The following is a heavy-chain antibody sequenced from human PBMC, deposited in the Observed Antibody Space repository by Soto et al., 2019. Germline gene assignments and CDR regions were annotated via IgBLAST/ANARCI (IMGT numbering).Heavy chain of an antibody. Sequence: ASVKVSCKASGYTFTSYGISWVRQAPGQGLEWMGWISAYNGNTNYAQKLRGRVTMTTDTSTSTAYMELRSLRSDDTAVYYCARVGLWRQWVPSYYYYGMDVWGQGTTVTVSS. CDR2: ISAYNGNT. CDR3: ARVGLWRQWVPSYYYYGMDV. CDR1: GYTFTSYG. J-gene: IGHJ6*02. V-gene: IGHV1-18*04. D-gene: IGHD3-3*01.